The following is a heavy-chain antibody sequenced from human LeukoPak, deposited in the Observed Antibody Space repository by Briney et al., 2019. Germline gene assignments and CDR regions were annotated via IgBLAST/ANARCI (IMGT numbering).Heavy chain of an antibody. Sequence: SETLSLTCAVSGYSISSGYYWGWIRQPPGKGLEWIGSIYHSGSTYYNPSLKSRVTISVDTSKSQFSLKLSSVTAADTAVYYCARKQWVMYYFDSWGQGTLVTVSS. CDR1: GYSISSGYY. V-gene: IGHV4-38-2*01. CDR2: IYHSGST. D-gene: IGHD6-19*01. CDR3: ARKQWVMYYFDS. J-gene: IGHJ4*02.